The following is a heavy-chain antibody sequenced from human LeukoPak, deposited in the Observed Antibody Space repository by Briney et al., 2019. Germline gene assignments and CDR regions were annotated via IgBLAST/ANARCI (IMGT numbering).Heavy chain of an antibody. Sequence: SETLSLTCTVSGGSISSGGYYWSWIRQHPGKGLEWIGYIYYSGSTYYNPSLKSRVTISVDTSKNQFSLKLSSVTAADTAVYYCARGTIFGFDPWGQGTLVTVSS. V-gene: IGHV4-31*03. CDR2: IYYSGST. D-gene: IGHD3-9*01. CDR3: ARGTIFGFDP. J-gene: IGHJ5*02. CDR1: GGSISSGGYY.